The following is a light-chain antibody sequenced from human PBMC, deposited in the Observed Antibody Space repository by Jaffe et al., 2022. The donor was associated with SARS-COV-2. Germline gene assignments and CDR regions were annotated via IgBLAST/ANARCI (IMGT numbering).Light chain of an antibody. V-gene: IGLV2-14*03. J-gene: IGLJ2*01. Sequence: QSALTQPASVSGSPGQSITISCTGTSSDFGNYNYVSWYQHHPGEAPKLMIYAVSNRPSGVSNRFSGSKSGNTASLTISGLQAEDEADYYCSSYITSSALVVFGGGTKLTVL. CDR3: SSYITSSALVV. CDR1: SSDFGNYNY. CDR2: AVS.